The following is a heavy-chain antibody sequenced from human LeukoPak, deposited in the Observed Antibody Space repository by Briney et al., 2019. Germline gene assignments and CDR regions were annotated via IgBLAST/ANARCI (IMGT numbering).Heavy chain of an antibody. Sequence: GGSLRLSCAASGFTFSSYAMSWVRQAPGKGLEWVSAISGSGGSTYYADSVKGRFTISRDNSKNTLYLQMNSLRAEDTAVHYCAKGYTSDSTMIVVDATPFDYWGQGTLVTVSS. J-gene: IGHJ4*02. D-gene: IGHD3-22*01. V-gene: IGHV3-23*01. CDR3: AKGYTSDSTMIVVDATPFDY. CDR2: ISGSGGST. CDR1: GFTFSSYA.